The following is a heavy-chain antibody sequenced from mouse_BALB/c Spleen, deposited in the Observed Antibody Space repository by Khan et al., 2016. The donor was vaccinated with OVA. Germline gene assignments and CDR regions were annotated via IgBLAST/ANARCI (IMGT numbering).Heavy chain of an antibody. CDR1: GYTFSSYW. V-gene: IGHV1-9*01. CDR2: ILPGSGST. D-gene: IGHD2-1*01. CDR3: ARYGNHCYLDV. Sequence: QIQLVQSGAELMKPGASVKISCKATGYTFSSYWIEWVKQRPGHGLEWIGEILPGSGSTNYTESFKGQATFTADTSSNTLYMQLSSLTSDDSAVYYCARYGNHCYLDVWGEGTTVTVSS. J-gene: IGHJ1*01.